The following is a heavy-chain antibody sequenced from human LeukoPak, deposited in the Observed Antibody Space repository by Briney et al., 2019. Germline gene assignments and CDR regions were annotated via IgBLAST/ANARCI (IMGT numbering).Heavy chain of an antibody. Sequence: PGGSLRLSCAASGFTFSSYWMSWVRQAPGKGLEWVANIKEDGSEKYYADSVKGRFTISRDNSKNTLYLQMNSLRAEDTAVYYCARGSSVLDYFDYWGQGTLVTVSS. D-gene: IGHD2-8*02. CDR3: ARGSSVLDYFDY. CDR1: GFTFSSYW. V-gene: IGHV3-7*01. CDR2: IKEDGSEK. J-gene: IGHJ4*02.